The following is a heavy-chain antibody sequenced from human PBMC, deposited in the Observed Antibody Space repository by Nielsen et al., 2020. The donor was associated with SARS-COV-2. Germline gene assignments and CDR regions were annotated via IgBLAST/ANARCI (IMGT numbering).Heavy chain of an antibody. Sequence: GESLKISCAASGFSVSSHDMNWVRQAPGKGLQWVSLIYSDGSTKYADSVKGRFTVSRDNSKNTLYLQMNSLRAEDTAVYFCATSGRYYWGQGTLVTVSS. CDR2: IYSDGST. D-gene: IGHD1-26*01. V-gene: IGHV3-53*01. CDR3: ATSGRYY. J-gene: IGHJ4*02. CDR1: GFSVSSHD.